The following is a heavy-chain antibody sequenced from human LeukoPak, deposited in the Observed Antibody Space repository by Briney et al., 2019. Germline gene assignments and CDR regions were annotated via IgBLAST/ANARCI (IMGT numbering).Heavy chain of an antibody. J-gene: IGHJ4*02. V-gene: IGHV3-30*03. CDR2: ISHDGSKT. D-gene: IGHD1-26*01. Sequence: GRSLRLSCAASGFTFSSYGMHWVRQGPGKGLQWVAVISHDGSKTDYVDSVKGRFTISRDNSKNTLYLQMNSLRAEDTALYYCASFNSGSYDSDYWGQGTLVSVSS. CDR1: GFTFSSYG. CDR3: ASFNSGSYDSDY.